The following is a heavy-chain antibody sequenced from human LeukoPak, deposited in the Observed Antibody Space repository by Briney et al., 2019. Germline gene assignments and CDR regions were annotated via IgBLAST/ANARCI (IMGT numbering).Heavy chain of an antibody. Sequence: SETLSLTCTVSGASFSSYYWSWLRQPPGKGLEWIAYIFYNGNTKYNPSLKSRVTISVDTSKNQFSLKLSSVTAADTAVYYCARGRRRDGYNYYYYYYMDVWGKGTTVTVSS. V-gene: IGHV4-59*12. CDR2: IFYNGNT. CDR1: GASFSSYY. D-gene: IGHD5-24*01. J-gene: IGHJ6*03. CDR3: ARGRRRDGYNYYYYYYMDV.